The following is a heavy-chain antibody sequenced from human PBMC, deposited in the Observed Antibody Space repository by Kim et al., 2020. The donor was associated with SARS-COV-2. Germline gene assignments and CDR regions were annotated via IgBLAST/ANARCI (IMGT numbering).Heavy chain of an antibody. CDR3: TSVGPLLWFGELLSYPYRQGMDV. CDR1: GFTFSNAW. D-gene: IGHD3-10*01. J-gene: IGHJ6*02. CDR2: IKSKTDGGTT. Sequence: GGSLRLSCAASGFTFSNAWMSWVRQAPGKGLEWVGRIKSKTDGGTTDYAAPVKGRFTISRDDSKNTLYLQMNSLKTEDTAVYYCTSVGPLLWFGELLSYPYRQGMDVWGQGTTVTVSS. V-gene: IGHV3-15*01.